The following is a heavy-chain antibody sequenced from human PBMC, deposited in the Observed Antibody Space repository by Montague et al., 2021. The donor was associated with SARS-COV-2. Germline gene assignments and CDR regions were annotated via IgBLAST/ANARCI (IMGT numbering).Heavy chain of an antibody. CDR2: IFHSGTT. D-gene: IGHD3-3*01. Sequence: SETLSLTCSVSGGSIVTGDYYWAWSRQPPGKGLEWIGSIFHSGTTYYAPSLRGRVTISVDTSKNQFSLKLSSVTAADTAVYYCARLNFHITIFGVVSSRVFDYWGQGTLVTVSS. CDR3: ARLNFHITIFGVVSSRVFDY. CDR1: GGSIVTGDYY. V-gene: IGHV4-39*01. J-gene: IGHJ4*02.